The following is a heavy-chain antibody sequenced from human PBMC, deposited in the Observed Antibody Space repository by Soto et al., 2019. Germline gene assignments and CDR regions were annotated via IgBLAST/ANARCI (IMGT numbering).Heavy chain of an antibody. J-gene: IGHJ3*02. CDR1: GFTFSSYW. Sequence: GSQRLSCAASGFTFSSYWMHWVRQAPGKGLVWVSRINSDGSSTSYADSVKGRFTISRDNSKNTLYLQMNSLRAEDTAVYYCARDLGDIVVVVAAFDIWGQGTMVTVSS. D-gene: IGHD2-15*01. V-gene: IGHV3-74*01. CDR3: ARDLGDIVVVVAAFDI. CDR2: INSDGSST.